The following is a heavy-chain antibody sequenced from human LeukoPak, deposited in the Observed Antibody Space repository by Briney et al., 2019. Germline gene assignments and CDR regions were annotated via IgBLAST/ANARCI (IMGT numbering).Heavy chain of an antibody. V-gene: IGHV3-30-3*01. CDR3: ATPRDY. Sequence: PGGSLRLSCAASGFTFSNFPMHWVRQAPGKGLEWVAIISYDGSNKDYADSVKGRFTISRDNAKNSLYLQMNSLRAEDTALYYCATPRDYWGQGTLVTVSS. CDR2: ISYDGSNK. J-gene: IGHJ4*02. CDR1: GFTFSNFP.